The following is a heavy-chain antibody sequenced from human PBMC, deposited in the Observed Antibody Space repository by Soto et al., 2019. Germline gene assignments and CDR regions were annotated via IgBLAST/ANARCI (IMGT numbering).Heavy chain of an antibody. Sequence: SETLSLTYTVSGLSISSYYWSWIRQPPGKGLEWIGYIYYSGSTNYNPSRKSRVTISVDTSKNQYSLKLSSVTAAVTVVYYCARAHQLPMGGWFDPWGQGTLVTVSS. CDR3: ARAHQLPMGGWFDP. J-gene: IGHJ5*02. D-gene: IGHD2-2*01. V-gene: IGHV4-59*01. CDR1: GLSISSYY. CDR2: IYYSGST.